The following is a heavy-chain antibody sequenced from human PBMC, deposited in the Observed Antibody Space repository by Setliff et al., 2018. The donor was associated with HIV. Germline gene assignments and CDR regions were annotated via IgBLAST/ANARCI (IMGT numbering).Heavy chain of an antibody. J-gene: IGHJ5*02. D-gene: IGHD4-17*01. CDR3: ARALYGDYGGDLNWLDP. V-gene: IGHV7-4-1*02. Sequence: ASVKVSCKAYGYIIVDYDINWVRQAPGQGLEWMGWINTHTGSPTYAQAFTGRFVFSVDTSVTTAYLQISSLKAEDTAVYYCARALYGDYGGDLNWLDPWGQGTLVTVSS. CDR1: GYIIVDYD. CDR2: INTHTGSP.